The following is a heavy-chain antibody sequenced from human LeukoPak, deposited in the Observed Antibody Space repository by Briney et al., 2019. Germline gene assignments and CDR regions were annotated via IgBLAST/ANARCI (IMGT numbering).Heavy chain of an antibody. D-gene: IGHD6-13*01. CDR2: ISYDGSNK. Sequence: GGSLRLSCAASGFTFSSYGMHWVRQAPGKGLEWVAVISYDGSNKYYADSVKGRFTISRDNSKNTLYLQMNSLRAEDTAVYFCAKGGSRHADYWGQGTLVTVSS. J-gene: IGHJ4*02. V-gene: IGHV3-30*18. CDR3: AKGGSRHADY. CDR1: GFTFSSYG.